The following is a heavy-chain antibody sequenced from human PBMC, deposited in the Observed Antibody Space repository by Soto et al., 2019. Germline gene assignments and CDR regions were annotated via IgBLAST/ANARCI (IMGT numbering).Heavy chain of an antibody. D-gene: IGHD1-26*01. CDR1: GGSFSGYY. J-gene: IGHJ4*02. V-gene: IGHV4-34*01. CDR2: INHSGST. CDR3: ATGGLPRLKR. Sequence: PSETLSLTCAVYGGSFSGYYWSWIRQPPGKGLEWIGEINHSGSTSYNPSLKSRVTISVDTSKNQFSLKLSSVTAADTAVYYCATGGLPRLKRWGQGTLVTVSS.